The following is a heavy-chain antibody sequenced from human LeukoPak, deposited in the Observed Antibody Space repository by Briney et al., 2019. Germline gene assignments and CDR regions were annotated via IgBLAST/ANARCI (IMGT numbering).Heavy chain of an antibody. V-gene: IGHV4-4*02. CDR2: IYHSGST. D-gene: IGHD3-22*01. CDR3: ARQSSLILTYYYDSSGYDY. Sequence: SETLSLTCAVSGGSISSSNWWSWVRQPPGKGLEWIGEIYHSGSTNYNPSLKSRVTISVDTSKNQFSLKLSSVTAADTAVYYCARQSSLILTYYYDSSGYDYWGQGTLVTVSS. CDR1: GGSISSSNW. J-gene: IGHJ4*02.